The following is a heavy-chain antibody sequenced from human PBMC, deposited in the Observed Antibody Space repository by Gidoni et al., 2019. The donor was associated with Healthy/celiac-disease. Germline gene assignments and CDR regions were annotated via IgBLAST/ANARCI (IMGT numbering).Heavy chain of an antibody. Sequence: QVQLQESGPGLVKPSETLSLTCTVPGGSISSYYWSWIRQPPGKGLEWIGYIYYSGSTNYNPSLKGRVTISVDTSKNQFSLKLSSVTAADTAVYYCARDSSGWYYFDYWGQGTLVTVSS. V-gene: IGHV4-59*01. CDR3: ARDSSGWYYFDY. CDR1: GGSISSYY. CDR2: IYYSGST. D-gene: IGHD6-19*01. J-gene: IGHJ4*02.